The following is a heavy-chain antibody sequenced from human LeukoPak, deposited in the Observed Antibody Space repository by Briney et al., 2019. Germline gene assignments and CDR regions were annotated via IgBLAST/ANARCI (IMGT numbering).Heavy chain of an antibody. V-gene: IGHV3-11*01. D-gene: IGHD6-13*01. J-gene: IGHJ3*02. CDR1: GFTFSDYY. Sequence: AGGSLRLSCAASGFTFSDYYMSWIRQAPGKGLEWVSYISSSGSTIYYADSVKGRFTIPRDNAKNSLYLQMNSLRAEDTAVYYCARKSYSSSWFAFDIWGQGTMVTVSS. CDR2: ISSSGSTI. CDR3: ARKSYSSSWFAFDI.